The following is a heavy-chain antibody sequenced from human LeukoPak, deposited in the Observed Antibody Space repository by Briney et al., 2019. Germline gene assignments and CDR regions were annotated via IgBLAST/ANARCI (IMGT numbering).Heavy chain of an antibody. Sequence: GASVKVSCKASGYTFINYDINWVRQAAGQGPEWMGWMNPKSGNTGYAQRFQGRVTITTDNSINTAYMELNSLRSEDTAVYYCAKAPPPQWRGGRCHSLGFLQDWGQGAAVTVSS. J-gene: IGHJ4*02. V-gene: IGHV1-8*01. CDR2: MNPKSGNT. D-gene: IGHD2-15*01. CDR1: GYTFINYD. CDR3: AKAPPPQWRGGRCHSLGFLQD.